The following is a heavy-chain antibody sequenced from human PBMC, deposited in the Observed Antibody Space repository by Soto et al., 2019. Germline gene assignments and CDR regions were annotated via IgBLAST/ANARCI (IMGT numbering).Heavy chain of an antibody. Sequence: EVRLVQSGAEVKKAGESLKISCKGSGYSFTTYWIGGGRQKPGKGREWMGIIFPGDSVIRYSPSLQGQVTISADKSITTAYLQWSSLKASDTAIYYCARQEIAGATSAFDIWGQGTLVTVSS. V-gene: IGHV5-51*01. CDR1: GYSFTTYW. D-gene: IGHD1-26*01. CDR3: ARQEIAGATSAFDI. J-gene: IGHJ3*02. CDR2: IFPGDSVI.